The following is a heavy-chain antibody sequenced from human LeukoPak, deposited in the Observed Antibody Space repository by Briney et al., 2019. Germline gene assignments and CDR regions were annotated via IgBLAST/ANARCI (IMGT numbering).Heavy chain of an antibody. CDR1: GFTFSSYA. J-gene: IGHJ4*02. Sequence: GGSLRLSCAASGFTFSSYAMHWVRQAPGKGLEYVSVISSNGGSTYYANSVKGRFTISRDNSKSTLYLQMGSLRAEDMAVYYCARGRYWSGGSCNDRFSSDYWGQGTLVTVSS. V-gene: IGHV3-64*01. CDR2: ISSNGGST. D-gene: IGHD2-15*01. CDR3: ARGRYWSGGSCNDRFSSDY.